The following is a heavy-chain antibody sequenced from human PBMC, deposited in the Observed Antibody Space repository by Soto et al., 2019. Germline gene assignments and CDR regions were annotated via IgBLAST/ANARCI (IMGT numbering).Heavy chain of an antibody. Sequence: PGGSLRLSCAASGFTFSSYAMHWVRQAPGKGLEWVAVISYDGSNKYYADSVKGRFTISRDNSKNTLYLQMNSLRAEDTAVYYCARDGTGYCSSTSCYGLYYYYYGMDVWGQGTTVTVS. D-gene: IGHD2-2*01. J-gene: IGHJ6*02. CDR3: ARDGTGYCSSTSCYGLYYYYYGMDV. CDR1: GFTFSSYA. V-gene: IGHV3-30-3*01. CDR2: ISYDGSNK.